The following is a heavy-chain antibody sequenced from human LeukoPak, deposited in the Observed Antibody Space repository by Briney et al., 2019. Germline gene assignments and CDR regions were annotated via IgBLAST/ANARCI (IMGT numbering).Heavy chain of an antibody. J-gene: IGHJ4*02. CDR2: INLNVGST. V-gene: IGHV3-20*01. Sequence: GGSLRLSCAPSGFTPDDYVMSWVRQAPRKGLEWVSGINLNVGSTGYADSVKGRFTISRDNAKNSLYLQMNSLRAEDTALYRCAREVHYYGSGSHFPIDYWGQGTLVTVSS. D-gene: IGHD3-10*01. CDR3: AREVHYYGSGSHFPIDY. CDR1: GFTPDDYV.